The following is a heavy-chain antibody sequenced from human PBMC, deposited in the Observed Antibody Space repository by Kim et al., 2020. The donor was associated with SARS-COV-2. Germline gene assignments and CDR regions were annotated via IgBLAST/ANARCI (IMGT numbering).Heavy chain of an antibody. D-gene: IGHD3-22*01. Sequence: GGSLRLSCAASGFTFSSYSMNWVRQAPGKGLEWVSSISSSSSYIYYADSVKGRFTISRDNAKNSLYLQMNSLRAEDTAVYYCARDPRYYYDSSGLYYYYGMDVWGQGTTVTVSS. CDR2: ISSSSSYI. J-gene: IGHJ6*02. CDR3: ARDPRYYYDSSGLYYYYGMDV. V-gene: IGHV3-21*04. CDR1: GFTFSSYS.